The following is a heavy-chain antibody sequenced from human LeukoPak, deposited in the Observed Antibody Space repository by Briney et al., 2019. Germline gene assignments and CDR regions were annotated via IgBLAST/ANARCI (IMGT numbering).Heavy chain of an antibody. V-gene: IGHV3-33*01. D-gene: IGHD1-1*01. J-gene: IGHJ4*02. Sequence: QPGGSLRLSCAASGFTFSSYGMHWVRQAPGKGLEWVAVIWYDGSNKYYADSVKGRFTISRDNSKNTLYLQMNSLRAEDTAVYYCARDADDSQMVDYWGQGTLVTVSS. CDR1: GFTFSSYG. CDR3: ARDADDSQMVDY. CDR2: IWYDGSNK.